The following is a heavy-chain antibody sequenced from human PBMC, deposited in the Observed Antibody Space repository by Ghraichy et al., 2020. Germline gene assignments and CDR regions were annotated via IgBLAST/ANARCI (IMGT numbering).Heavy chain of an antibody. CDR2: IKSKVDGGTT. V-gene: IGHV3-15*01. CDR3: TIDSLRRKDGMTIAGIVIRPDYYYYYGMTV. Sequence: LSLTCAASEFTFSDACMSWVRQAPGKGLEWLGRIKSKVDGGTTDYPAPVKGRFIISRDDSGNRLYLQMDGLKTEDTAVYYCTIDSLRRKDGMTIAGIVIRPDYYYYYGMTVWGQGTTVTVSS. CDR1: EFTFSDAC. J-gene: IGHJ6*02. D-gene: IGHD3-3*01.